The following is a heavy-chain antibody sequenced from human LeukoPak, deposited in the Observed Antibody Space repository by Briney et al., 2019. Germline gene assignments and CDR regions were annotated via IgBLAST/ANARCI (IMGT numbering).Heavy chain of an antibody. Sequence: ASVKVSCKASGYTFTSYYMHWVRQAPGQGLEWMGIINPSGGSTSYAQKFQGRVTMTRDTSTSTVYMELSSLRSEDTAVYYGARGNLTYYDFWSGYHFDYWGQGTLVTVSS. CDR1: GYTFTSYY. D-gene: IGHD3-3*01. CDR2: INPSGGST. CDR3: ARGNLTYYDFWSGYHFDY. J-gene: IGHJ4*02. V-gene: IGHV1-46*03.